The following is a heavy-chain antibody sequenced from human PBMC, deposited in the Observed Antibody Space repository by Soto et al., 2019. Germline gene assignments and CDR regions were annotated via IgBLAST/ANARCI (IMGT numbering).Heavy chain of an antibody. CDR1: GYTFTSYA. CDR2: INAGNGNT. CDR3: ARDSGLSEKMYYFDY. J-gene: IGHJ4*02. Sequence: ASVKVSCKASGYTFTSYAMHWVRQAPGQRLEWMGWINAGNGNTKYSQKLQGRVTMTTDTSTSTAYMELRSLRSDDTAVYYCARDSGLSEKMYYFDYWGQGTLVTVSS. V-gene: IGHV1-3*01. D-gene: IGHD6-19*01.